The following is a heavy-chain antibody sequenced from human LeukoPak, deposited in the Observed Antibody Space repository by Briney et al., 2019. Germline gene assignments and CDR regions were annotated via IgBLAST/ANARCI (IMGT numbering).Heavy chain of an antibody. CDR2: IYSGGST. J-gene: IGHJ4*02. CDR3: ASSGHSSGWYVLDY. D-gene: IGHD6-19*01. Sequence: PGGSLRLSCAASGFTVSSNYMTWVRQAPGKGLEWVSVIYSGGSTDYAESVKGRFTISRANSKNTLYLQMNSLRAEDTPVYYCASSGHSSGWYVLDYWGQGTLVTVSS. V-gene: IGHV3-66*01. CDR1: GFTVSSNY.